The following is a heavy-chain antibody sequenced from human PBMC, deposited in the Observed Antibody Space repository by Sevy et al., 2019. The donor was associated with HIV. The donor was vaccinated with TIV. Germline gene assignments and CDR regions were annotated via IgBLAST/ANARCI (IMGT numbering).Heavy chain of an antibody. J-gene: IGHJ4*02. CDR3: AILGVDCVSTNCYGMRSLSFDY. D-gene: IGHD2-2*01. CDR1: GFTFSSFA. V-gene: IGHV3-30-3*01. CDR2: ISYDGSSK. Sequence: GGSLRLSCAASGFTFSSFAMHWVRQAPGKGLEWVAVISYDGSSKYHPDSVKGRFTISRDNAKNTLYLQMNRLRPEDTAVYFCAILGVDCVSTNCYGMRSLSFDYWGQRTLVTVSS.